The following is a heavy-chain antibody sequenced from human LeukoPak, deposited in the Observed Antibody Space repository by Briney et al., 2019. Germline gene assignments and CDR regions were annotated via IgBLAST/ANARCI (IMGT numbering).Heavy chain of an antibody. D-gene: IGHD2-2*01. Sequence: SETLSLTCAVCGGSFSGYYWSWIRQPPGKGLEWIGEINHSGSTNYNPSLKSRVTISVDTSKNQFSLKLSSVTAADTAVYYCARDQVYCSSTSCYVDWFDPWGQGTLVSVSS. J-gene: IGHJ5*02. CDR2: INHSGST. CDR3: ARDQVYCSSTSCYVDWFDP. CDR1: GGSFSGYY. V-gene: IGHV4-34*01.